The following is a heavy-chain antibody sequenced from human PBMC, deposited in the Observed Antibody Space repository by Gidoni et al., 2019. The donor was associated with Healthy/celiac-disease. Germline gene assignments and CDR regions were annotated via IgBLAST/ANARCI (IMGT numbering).Heavy chain of an antibody. J-gene: IGHJ3*02. CDR3: ARDQSDGYIDAFDI. Sequence: QVQLQESGPGLVKPSETLSLTCTVPGGSISSYYWSWIRQPAGKGLEWIGRIYTSGSTNYNPSLKSRVTMSVDTSKNQFSLKLSSVTAADTAVYYCARDQSDGYIDAFDIWGQGTMVTVSS. D-gene: IGHD6-13*01. V-gene: IGHV4-4*07. CDR2: IYTSGST. CDR1: GGSISSYY.